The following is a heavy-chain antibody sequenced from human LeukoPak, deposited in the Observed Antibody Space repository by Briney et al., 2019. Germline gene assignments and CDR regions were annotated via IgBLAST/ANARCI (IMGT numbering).Heavy chain of an antibody. CDR1: GYTFTSYG. V-gene: IGHV1-2*02. D-gene: IGHD5-12*01. CDR2: INPNSGGT. CDR3: AGLSGYDPYYFDY. Sequence: ASVKVSCKASGYTFTSYGISWVRQAPGQGLEWMGCINPNSGGTGYAQKFQGRVTMTRDTSISTAYMELSRLTSDDTAVYYCAGLSGYDPYYFDYWGQGTLVAVSS. J-gene: IGHJ4*02.